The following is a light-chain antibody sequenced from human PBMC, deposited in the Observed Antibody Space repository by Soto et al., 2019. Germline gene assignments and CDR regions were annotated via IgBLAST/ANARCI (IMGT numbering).Light chain of an antibody. CDR2: GAS. Sequence: EIVMTQSQATLSVSPGERATLSCRASQSVSSNLAWYQQKPGQAPRLLIYGASTRATGIPARFSGSGSGTELTLTISSMQSEDFAVYYCQQYNNWPPPPFGQGTRLEIK. V-gene: IGKV3-15*01. CDR1: QSVSSN. J-gene: IGKJ5*01. CDR3: QQYNNWPPPP.